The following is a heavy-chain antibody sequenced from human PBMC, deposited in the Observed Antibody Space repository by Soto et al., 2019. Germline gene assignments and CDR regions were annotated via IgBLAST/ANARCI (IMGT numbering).Heavy chain of an antibody. Sequence: GGSLRLSCAASGFTFSSYAITWVRQAPGSGLERVSSISGSGDKTYYPDSVRGRFTVSRDNSKSTLYLQVNTLRAEDTAVYYCANEVPNFGVVHFWGQGTLVTV. V-gene: IGHV3-23*01. CDR2: ISGSGDKT. D-gene: IGHD2-21*01. J-gene: IGHJ4*02. CDR3: ANEVPNFGVVHF. CDR1: GFTFSSYA.